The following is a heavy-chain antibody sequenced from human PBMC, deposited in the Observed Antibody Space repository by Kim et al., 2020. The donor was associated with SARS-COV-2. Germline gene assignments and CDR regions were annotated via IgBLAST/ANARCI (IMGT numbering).Heavy chain of an antibody. J-gene: IGHJ3*02. Sequence: SETLSLTCTVSGGSISSSSYYWGWIRQPPGKGLEWIGSIYYSGSTYYNPSLKSRVTISVDTSKNQFSLKLSSVTAADTAVYYCARDQVGDWFGAFDIWGQGTMVTVSS. D-gene: IGHD3-9*01. CDR2: IYYSGST. CDR3: ARDQVGDWFGAFDI. V-gene: IGHV4-39*07. CDR1: GGSISSSSYY.